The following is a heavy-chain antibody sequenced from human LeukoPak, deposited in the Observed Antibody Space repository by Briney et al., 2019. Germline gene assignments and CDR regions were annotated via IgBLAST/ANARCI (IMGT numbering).Heavy chain of an antibody. J-gene: IGHJ4*02. CDR3: AKGTVGAKY. Sequence: PSETLSLTRTVSNDSISSGAYYWSWIRQPPGKGLEWIGYIHESGYTDYNPSLKSRVVISLDRSKTQFSLKLSSVTAADTAVYYCAKGTVGAKYWGQGTLVIVSS. CDR2: IHESGYT. CDR1: NDSISSGAYY. D-gene: IGHD1-26*01. V-gene: IGHV4-30-2*01.